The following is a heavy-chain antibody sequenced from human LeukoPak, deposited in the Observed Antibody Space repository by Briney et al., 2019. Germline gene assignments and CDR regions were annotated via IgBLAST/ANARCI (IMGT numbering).Heavy chain of an antibody. CDR2: FDPEDGET. CDR1: GYTLTELS. Sequence: ASVKVSCKVSGYTLTELSMHWVRQAPGKGREWMGGFDPEDGETIYAQKFQGRVTMTEDTSTDTAYMELSSLRSEDTAVYYCATDPDSGSYYGFSLWGQGTLVTVSS. J-gene: IGHJ4*02. CDR3: ATDPDSGSYYGFSL. V-gene: IGHV1-24*01. D-gene: IGHD1-26*01.